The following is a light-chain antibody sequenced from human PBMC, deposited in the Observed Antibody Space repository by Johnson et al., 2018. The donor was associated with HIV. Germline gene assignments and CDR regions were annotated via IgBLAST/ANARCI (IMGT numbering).Light chain of an antibody. CDR3: GTLDSSLRVVF. J-gene: IGLJ1*01. CDR2: DND. V-gene: IGLV1-51*01. Sequence: QSVLTQPPSVSAAPGQKVTIPCSGSSSNVGSNSVSWYRHFPETAPKVLIYDNDKRPSGIPDRFSGSKSRTSATLGITGLQTGDEADYYCGTLDSSLRVVFFGTGTKVTVL. CDR1: SSNVGSNS.